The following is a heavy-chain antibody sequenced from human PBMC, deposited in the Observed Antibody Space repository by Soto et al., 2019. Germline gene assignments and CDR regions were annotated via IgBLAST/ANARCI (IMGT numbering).Heavy chain of an antibody. D-gene: IGHD3-3*01. Sequence: ASVKVSCKASGYTFTGYYMHWVRQAPGQGLEWMGWINPNSGGSNYAQKIQGWVTMTRDTSISTAYMEMSRLRSDDTAVYYCAREKAGLYDFWSGSRGYYMDVWGKGTTVTVSS. CDR3: AREKAGLYDFWSGSRGYYMDV. J-gene: IGHJ6*03. CDR1: GYTFTGYY. CDR2: INPNSGGS. V-gene: IGHV1-2*04.